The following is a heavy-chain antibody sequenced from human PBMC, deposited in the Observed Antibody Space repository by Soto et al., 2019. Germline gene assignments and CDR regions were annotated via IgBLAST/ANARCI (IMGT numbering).Heavy chain of an antibody. V-gene: IGHV4-59*01. CDR1: GGSISGYY. D-gene: IGHD5-18*01. Sequence: SETLSLTCTVSGGSISGYYWSWIRQPPGKGLEWIGYIFYSGSTNYNPAIKSRVTISVDTSKSQFSLKLSSVTAADTAVYYCAKDSGYNYGYFRWFDPWGQGTLVTVSS. J-gene: IGHJ5*02. CDR2: IFYSGST. CDR3: AKDSGYNYGYFRWFDP.